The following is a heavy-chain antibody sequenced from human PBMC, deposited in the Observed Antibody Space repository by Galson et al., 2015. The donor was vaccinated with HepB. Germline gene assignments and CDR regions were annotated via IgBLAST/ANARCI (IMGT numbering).Heavy chain of an antibody. D-gene: IGHD3-10*01. CDR1: GFTFSSYS. Sequence: SLRLSCAASGFTFSSYSMNWVRQAPGKGLEWVSYISSSSTIYYADSVKGRFTISRDNAKNSLYLQMNSLRDEDTAVYYCASSGRFGEFYYFDYWGQGTLVTVSS. V-gene: IGHV3-48*02. J-gene: IGHJ4*02. CDR3: ASSGRFGEFYYFDY. CDR2: ISSSSTI.